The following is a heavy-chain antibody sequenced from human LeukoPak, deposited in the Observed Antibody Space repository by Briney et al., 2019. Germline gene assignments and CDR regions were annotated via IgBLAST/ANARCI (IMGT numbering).Heavy chain of an antibody. D-gene: IGHD3-10*01. CDR3: ARVDGFGDIHGMDV. CDR1: GYTFTSYG. J-gene: IGHJ6*04. Sequence: ASVKVSCKASGYTFTSYGISWVRQAPGQGLEWMGWISAYNGNTNYAQKLQGRVTMTTDTSTSTAYMELRSLRSDDTTVYYCARVDGFGDIHGMDVWGKGTTVTVSS. CDR2: ISAYNGNT. V-gene: IGHV1-18*04.